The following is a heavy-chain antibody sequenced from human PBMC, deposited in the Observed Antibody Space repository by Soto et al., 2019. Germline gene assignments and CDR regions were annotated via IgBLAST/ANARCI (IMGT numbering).Heavy chain of an antibody. D-gene: IGHD1-7*01. Sequence: QVQLQESGPGLVKPSGTLSLTCAVSGGSFTSNNWWTWVRQPPGQGLEWIGEIYRTGSTNYNPSLKSRVAISLDKSENQFSRKLTSLTAAGTAVYYCASRDPGTSVDYWGQGTLVTVSS. CDR3: ASRDPGTSVDY. J-gene: IGHJ4*02. CDR2: IYRTGST. CDR1: GGSFTSNNW. V-gene: IGHV4-4*02.